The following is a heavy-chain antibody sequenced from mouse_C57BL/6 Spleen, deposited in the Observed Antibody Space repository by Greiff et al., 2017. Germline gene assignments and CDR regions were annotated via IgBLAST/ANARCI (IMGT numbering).Heavy chain of an antibody. Sequence: VQLQQSGAELVRPGTSVKVSCKASGYAFTNYLIEWVKQRPGQGLEWIGVINPGSGGTNYNEKFKGKATLTADKSSSTAYMQLSSLTSEDSAVYFCARRGDYDRGYAMDYWGQGTSVTVSS. CDR3: ARRGDYDRGYAMDY. J-gene: IGHJ4*01. CDR1: GYAFTNYL. V-gene: IGHV1-54*01. CDR2: INPGSGGT. D-gene: IGHD2-4*01.